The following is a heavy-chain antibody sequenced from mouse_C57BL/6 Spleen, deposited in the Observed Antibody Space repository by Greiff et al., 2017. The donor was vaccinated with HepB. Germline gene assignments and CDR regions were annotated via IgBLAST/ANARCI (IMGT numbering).Heavy chain of an antibody. D-gene: IGHD1-1*01. V-gene: IGHV5-4*01. J-gene: IGHJ2*01. CDR1: GFTFSSYA. CDR3: ARDYYGLDY. Sequence: EVQLVESGGGLVKPGGSLKLSCAASGFTFSSYAMSWVRQTPEKRLEWVATISDGGSYTYYPDNVKGRFTISRDNAKNILYLQMSHLKSEDTAMYYCARDYYGLDYWGQGTTLAVSS. CDR2: ISDGGSYT.